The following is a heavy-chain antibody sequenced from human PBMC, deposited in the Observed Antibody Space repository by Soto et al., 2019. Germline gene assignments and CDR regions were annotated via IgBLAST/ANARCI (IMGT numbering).Heavy chain of an antibody. CDR2: INSDGSGT. V-gene: IGHV3-74*01. Sequence: PGGSLRLSCVASGFTYSTYWMHWVRQAPDKGLVWVSRINSDGSGTGYADSVKGRFTISRDSAKNTLYLQMNGLRVDDTAVYYCATAATKGAYGMDVWGQGTTVTVSS. CDR3: ATAATKGAYGMDV. J-gene: IGHJ6*02. CDR1: GFTYSTYW.